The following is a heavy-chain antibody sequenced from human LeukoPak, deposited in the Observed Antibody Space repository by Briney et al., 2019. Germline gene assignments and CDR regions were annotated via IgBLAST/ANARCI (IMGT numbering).Heavy chain of an antibody. V-gene: IGHV7-4-1*02. D-gene: IGHD7-27*01. CDR3: ARGQRWGLDY. CDR2: IYINTGDP. J-gene: IGHJ4*02. CDR1: GYTFSSYA. Sequence: HRASVKVSCKASGYTFSSYAMNWVRQAPGQGPEWMGWIYINTGDPAHAQGFTGRFVFSLDTSVRTAYLQISSLKAEDTTVYYCARGQRWGLDYWGQGTLVTVSS.